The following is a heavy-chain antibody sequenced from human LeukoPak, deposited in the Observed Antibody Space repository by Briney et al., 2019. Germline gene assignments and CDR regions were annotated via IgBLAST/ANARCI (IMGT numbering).Heavy chain of an antibody. CDR2: ISGSGGST. CDR3: AKETVVVVAATPDAFDI. CDR1: GFTFSCYA. J-gene: IGHJ3*02. V-gene: IGHV3-23*01. Sequence: GGSLRLSCAASGFTFSCYAMSWVRQAPGKGLEWVSGISGSGGSTHYADSVKDRFTISRDNSKNTLYLQMNSLRAEDTAVYYCAKETVVVVAATPDAFDIWGQGTMVTVSS. D-gene: IGHD2-15*01.